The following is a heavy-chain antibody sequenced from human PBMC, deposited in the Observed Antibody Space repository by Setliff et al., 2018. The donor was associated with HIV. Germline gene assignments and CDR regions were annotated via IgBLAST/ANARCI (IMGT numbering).Heavy chain of an antibody. CDR1: GYTFTDFY. CDR3: ARSGGSPPYSSGLLILDF. V-gene: IGHV1-2*06. J-gene: IGHJ4*02. Sequence: ASVKVSCKASGYTFTDFYIHWVRQAPGQGLEWIGRITPKSGVADYLKKFQGRLTMTIDPSASTAYMELRNLRSDDTAIYYCARSGGSPPYSSGLLILDFWGQGSLVAVSS. CDR2: ITPKSGVA. D-gene: IGHD6-19*01.